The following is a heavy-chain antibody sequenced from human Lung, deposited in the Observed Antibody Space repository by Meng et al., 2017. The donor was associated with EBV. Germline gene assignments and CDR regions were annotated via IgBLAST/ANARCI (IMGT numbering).Heavy chain of an antibody. CDR1: GFTLSSYW. J-gene: IGHJ4*02. CDR2: INEDGAVT. V-gene: IGHV3-74*01. CDR3: SRDLVGSADS. D-gene: IGHD2-8*02. Sequence: VQLVESGGALVQPGGSLGLSCEASGFTLSSYWMHWVRQAPGKGLVWVSRINEDGAVTTYADSVKGRFTISRDNAKNTLYLQMNSLRAEDTAVYYCSRDLVGSADSWGQGTLVTVSS.